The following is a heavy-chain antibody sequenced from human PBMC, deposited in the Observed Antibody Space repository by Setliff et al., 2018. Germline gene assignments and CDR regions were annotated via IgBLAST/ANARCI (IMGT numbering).Heavy chain of an antibody. CDR3: ARREMATIVDYYYYGMDV. Sequence: SVKVSCKASGYIFTSYDINWVRQAPGQGLEWMGGIIPILGIANYAQKFQGRVTITADKSTSTAYMELSSLRPEDTAVYYCARREMATIVDYYYYGMDVWGQGTTVTVSS. J-gene: IGHJ6*02. D-gene: IGHD5-12*01. V-gene: IGHV1-69*10. CDR1: GYIFTSYD. CDR2: IIPILGIA.